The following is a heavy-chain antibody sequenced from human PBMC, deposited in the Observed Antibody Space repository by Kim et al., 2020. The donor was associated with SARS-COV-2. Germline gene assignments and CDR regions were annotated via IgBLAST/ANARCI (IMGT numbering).Heavy chain of an antibody. J-gene: IGHJ6*02. CDR3: ARDKLVGLDQRPLYYYYYGMDV. CDR2: ISSSSSYI. CDR1: GFTFSSYS. D-gene: IGHD2-2*01. V-gene: IGHV3-21*01. Sequence: GGSLRLSCAASGFTFSSYSMNWVRQAPGKGLEWVSSISSSSSYIYYADSVKGRFTISRDNAKNSLYLQMNSLRAEDTAVYYCARDKLVGLDQRPLYYYYYGMDVWGQGTTVTVSS.